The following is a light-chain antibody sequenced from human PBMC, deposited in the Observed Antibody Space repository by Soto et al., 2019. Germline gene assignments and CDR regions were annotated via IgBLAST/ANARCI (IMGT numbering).Light chain of an antibody. Sequence: QSALTQPRSVSGSPGQSVTISCTGTSSDVGHYNYVSWYQQHPGKAPKVMIYDVTKRPSGVPDRFSGSKSGNTASLTISGLQADDEADYYCCSYAGSYTYVFGTGTKLTVL. J-gene: IGLJ1*01. CDR3: CSYAGSYTYV. V-gene: IGLV2-11*01. CDR2: DVT. CDR1: SSDVGHYNY.